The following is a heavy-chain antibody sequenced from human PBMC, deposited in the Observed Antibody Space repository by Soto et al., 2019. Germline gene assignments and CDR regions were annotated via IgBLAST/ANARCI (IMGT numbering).Heavy chain of an antibody. J-gene: IGHJ6*02. CDR2: ITWNSATI. V-gene: IGHV3-9*01. CDR3: AKDRWARDSIGV. CDR1: EFTFDYYC. Sequence: PWGSLRVSCAASEFTFDYYCMHWVRQGPGKGLEWVSGITWNSATIGYAASVKGRFTISRDNAKNSLYLQMSSLTTEDTAVYYCAKDRWARDSIGVWGQGTTVTVSS.